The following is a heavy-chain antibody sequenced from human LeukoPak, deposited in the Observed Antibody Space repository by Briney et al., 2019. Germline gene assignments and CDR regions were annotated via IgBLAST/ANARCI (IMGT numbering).Heavy chain of an antibody. CDR3: ARAFSRYSPFSG. V-gene: IGHV4-59*11. CDR2: IYYSVST. J-gene: IGHJ4*02. Sequence: PSETLSLTCTVSGGSISSHYWRWVRQPPGKGLEGIGYIYYSVSTNYNPSLQSRVTISVDTSKHQFSLKLSSVTAADTAVYYCARAFSRYSPFSGWGQGTLVTVSS. CDR1: GGSISSHY. D-gene: IGHD1-1*01.